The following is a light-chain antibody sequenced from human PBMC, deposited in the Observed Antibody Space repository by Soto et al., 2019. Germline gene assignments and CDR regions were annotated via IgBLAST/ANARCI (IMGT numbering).Light chain of an antibody. V-gene: IGLV4-60*02. Sequence: QSVLTQSSSASASLGSSVKLTCILSSGHSTYIIAWHQQQPGKAPRFLMTLDRSGSYDRGSGVPDRFSGSSSGADRYLTISNLQFEDEGDYYCETWYSNTHKVFGGGTKVTVL. CDR2: LDRSGSY. CDR1: SGHSTYI. CDR3: ETWYSNTHKV. J-gene: IGLJ3*02.